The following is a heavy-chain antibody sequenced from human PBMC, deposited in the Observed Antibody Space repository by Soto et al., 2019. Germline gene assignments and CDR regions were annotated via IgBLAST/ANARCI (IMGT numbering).Heavy chain of an antibody. CDR2: INHSGST. CDR1: GGSFSGYY. D-gene: IGHD3-22*01. CDR3: ARGTHVVVTSYFDY. V-gene: IGHV4-34*01. Sequence: QVQLQQWGAGLLKPSETLSLTCAVYGGSFSGYYWSWIRQPPGKGLEWIGEINHSGSTNYNPSLKRRVTISVDPSKNLFSLKLSSVSAADAAVYYCARGTHVVVTSYFDYWGQGTLVTVSS. J-gene: IGHJ4*02.